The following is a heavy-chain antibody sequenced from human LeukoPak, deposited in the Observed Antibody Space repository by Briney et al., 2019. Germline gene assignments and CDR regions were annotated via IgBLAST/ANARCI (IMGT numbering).Heavy chain of an antibody. Sequence: ASVKVSCKASGYTFTGYYMHWVRQAPGQGLEWMGWINPNSGGTNYAQKFQGRVTMTRDTSISTAYMELSRLRSDDTAVYYCAXXXXDSSGYYYVWSSKLPKNYMDVWGKGTTVTVSS. CDR2: INPNSGGT. V-gene: IGHV1-2*02. D-gene: IGHD3-22*01. J-gene: IGHJ6*03. CDR3: AXXXXDSSGYYYVWSSKLPKNYMDV. CDR1: GYTFTGYY.